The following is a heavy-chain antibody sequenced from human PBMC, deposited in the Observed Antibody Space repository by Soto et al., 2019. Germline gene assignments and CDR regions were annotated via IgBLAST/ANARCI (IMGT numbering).Heavy chain of an antibody. V-gene: IGHV4-59*01. J-gene: IGHJ5*02. CDR3: ARDEGPAALLVWFDH. CDR2: IYYSGST. Sequence: PSETLSLTCTVSGGSISSYYWSWIRQPPGKGLEWIGYIYYSGSTNYNPSLKSRVTISVDTSKNQFSLKLSSVTAADTAVYYCARDEGPAALLVWFDHWGQGTQVTVSS. CDR1: GGSISSYY. D-gene: IGHD2-2*01.